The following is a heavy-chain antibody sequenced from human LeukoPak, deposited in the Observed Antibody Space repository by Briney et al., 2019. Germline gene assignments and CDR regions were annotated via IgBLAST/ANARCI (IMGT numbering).Heavy chain of an antibody. D-gene: IGHD5-12*01. CDR1: GGSISSYY. CDR3: ARDSGYGINWFDP. CDR2: IYYSGST. V-gene: IGHV4-59*12. J-gene: IGHJ5*02. Sequence: SETLSLTCTVSGGSISSYYWSWIRQPPGKGLEWIGCIYYSGSTNYNPSFKSRVTISVDTSKNQFSLKLSSVTAADTAVYYCARDSGYGINWFDPWGQGTLVTVSS.